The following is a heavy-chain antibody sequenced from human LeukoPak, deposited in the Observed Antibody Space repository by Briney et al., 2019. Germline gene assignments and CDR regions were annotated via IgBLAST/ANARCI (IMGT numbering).Heavy chain of an antibody. V-gene: IGHV4-59*01. CDR2: IYYSGST. CDR1: GGSISSYY. J-gene: IGHJ5*02. CDR3: ARAPQAPRDWFDP. Sequence: SETLSLTCTVSGGSISSYYWSWIRQPPGKGLEWIGYIYYSGSTNYNPSLKSRVTISVDTSKNQLSLKLSSVTAADTAVYYCARAPQAPRDWFDPWGQGTLVTVSS.